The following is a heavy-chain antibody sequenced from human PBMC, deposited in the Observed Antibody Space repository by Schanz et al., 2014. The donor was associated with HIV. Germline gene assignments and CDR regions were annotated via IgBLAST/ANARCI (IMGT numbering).Heavy chain of an antibody. CDR2: VIGSGVRT. CDR1: GFTFTNHA. V-gene: IGHV3-23*01. J-gene: IGHJ4*02. CDR3: AKAKGSYSATTFYFDF. D-gene: IGHD1-26*01. Sequence: EVHLLESGGGLAQPGGSLTLSCAASGFTFTNHALSWVRQAPGRGLEWVSTVIGSGVRTIYANSVKGRFTISRDKSKNTLYLQMNSLRVEDTAVYYCAKAKGSYSATTFYFDFWGQGTLVTVSS.